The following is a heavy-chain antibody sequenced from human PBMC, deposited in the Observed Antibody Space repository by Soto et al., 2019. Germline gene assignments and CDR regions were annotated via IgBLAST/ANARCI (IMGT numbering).Heavy chain of an antibody. V-gene: IGHV3-30-3*01. Sequence: QVQLLESGGGVVQPGNSVRISCAASGFTFSSYAMHWVRQAPGKGLEWVSIISSDGNNKYYGDSVKGRFTISRDNSKNTLYLPMNSLRVEDTAVYYRARDRIGTSDYWGQGTLVAVSS. CDR1: GFTFSSYA. D-gene: IGHD1-1*01. CDR3: ARDRIGTSDY. J-gene: IGHJ4*02. CDR2: ISSDGNNK.